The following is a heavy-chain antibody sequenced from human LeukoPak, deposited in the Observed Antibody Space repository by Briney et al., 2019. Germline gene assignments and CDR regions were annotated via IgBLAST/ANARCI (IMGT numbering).Heavy chain of an antibody. J-gene: IGHJ4*02. Sequence: ASVKVSCKASGYTFTTYDINWGRQATGQGLEWMGWMNPNSGNTGHAQKFQGRVTMTRNTSISTAYMELSSLRSEDTAVYYCVRYGSGYHEGNDYWGQGTLVTVSS. CDR3: VRYGSGYHEGNDY. CDR2: MNPNSGNT. CDR1: GYTFTTYD. D-gene: IGHD3-22*01. V-gene: IGHV1-8*01.